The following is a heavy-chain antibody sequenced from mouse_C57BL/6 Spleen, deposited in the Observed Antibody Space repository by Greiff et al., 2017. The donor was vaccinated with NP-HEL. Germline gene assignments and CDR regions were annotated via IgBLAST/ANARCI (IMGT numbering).Heavy chain of an antibody. J-gene: IGHJ3*01. CDR2: IYPGDGDT. CDR1: GYAFSSYW. V-gene: IGHV1-80*01. CDR3: ARSAVVATPAWFAY. D-gene: IGHD1-1*01. Sequence: VQLQQSGAELVKSGASVKISCKASGYAFSSYWMNWVKQRPGKGLEWIGQIYPGDGDTNYNGKFKGKATLTADKSSRTAYMQLSSLTSEDSAVYFCARSAVVATPAWFAYWGQGTLVTVSA.